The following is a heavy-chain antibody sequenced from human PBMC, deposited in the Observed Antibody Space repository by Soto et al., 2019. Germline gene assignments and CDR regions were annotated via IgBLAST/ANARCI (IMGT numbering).Heavy chain of an antibody. CDR3: AKGFMGATHERVDY. Sequence: GGSLRLSCAASGFTFSSYAMSWVRQAPGKGLEWVSAISGSGGSTYYADSVKGRFTISRDDSKNTLYLQMNSLRAEDTAVYYCAKGFMGATHERVDYWGQGTLVTVSS. V-gene: IGHV3-23*01. CDR2: ISGSGGST. J-gene: IGHJ4*02. D-gene: IGHD1-26*01. CDR1: GFTFSSYA.